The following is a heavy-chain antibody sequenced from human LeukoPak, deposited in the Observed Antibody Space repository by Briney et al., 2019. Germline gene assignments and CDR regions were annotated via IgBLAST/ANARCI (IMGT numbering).Heavy chain of an antibody. CDR1: GFTFSSYS. V-gene: IGHV3-48*04. Sequence: GGSLRLSCAASGFTFSSYSMNWVRQAPGKGLEWVSYISSSSSTIYYADSVKGRFTISRDNAKNSLYLQMNSLRAEDTAVYYCAREPTYYFDRSGYYPEDWGQGTLVTVSS. D-gene: IGHD3-22*01. CDR2: ISSSSSTI. CDR3: AREPTYYFDRSGYYPED. J-gene: IGHJ4*02.